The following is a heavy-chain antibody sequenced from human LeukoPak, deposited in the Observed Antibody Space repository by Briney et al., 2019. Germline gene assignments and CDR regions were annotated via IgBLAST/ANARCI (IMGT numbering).Heavy chain of an antibody. V-gene: IGHV4-39*07. Sequence: SETLSLTCTVSGGSISSSSYYWGWIRQPPGKGLEWIGSIYYSGSTYYNPSLKSRVTISVDTSKNQFSLKLSSVTAADTAVYYCARQGYYYGSGSYYVKFYYYMDVWGKGTTVTISS. CDR1: GGSISSSSYY. CDR3: ARQGYYYGSGSYYVKFYYYMDV. D-gene: IGHD3-10*01. J-gene: IGHJ6*03. CDR2: IYYSGST.